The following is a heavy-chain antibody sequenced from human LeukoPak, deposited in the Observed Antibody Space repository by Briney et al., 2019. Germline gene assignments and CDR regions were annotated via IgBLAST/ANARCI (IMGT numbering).Heavy chain of an antibody. V-gene: IGHV1-46*01. Sequence: ASVKVSCKASGYTFASYYMHWVRQAPGQGLEWMGIINPSGGSTSYAQKFQGRVTMTRDMSTSTVYMELSSLRSEDTAVYYCARDNSVGDIAWWFDPWGQGTLVTVSS. CDR3: ARDNSVGDIAWWFDP. D-gene: IGHD1-26*01. CDR1: GYTFASYY. CDR2: INPSGGST. J-gene: IGHJ5*02.